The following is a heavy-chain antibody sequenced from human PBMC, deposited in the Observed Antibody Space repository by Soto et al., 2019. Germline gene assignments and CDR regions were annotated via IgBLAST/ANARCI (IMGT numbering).Heavy chain of an antibody. Sequence: PGGSLRLSCAASGFTFSDYYMSWVRRAPGKGLEWISYISSSGSSVYYADSMRGRLTISRDNAKNSLYLQMSSLTAEDTAVYYCARDRRNMDVWGKGTTVTVSS. J-gene: IGHJ6*03. V-gene: IGHV3-11*01. CDR2: ISSSGSSV. CDR1: GFTFSDYY. CDR3: ARDRRNMDV.